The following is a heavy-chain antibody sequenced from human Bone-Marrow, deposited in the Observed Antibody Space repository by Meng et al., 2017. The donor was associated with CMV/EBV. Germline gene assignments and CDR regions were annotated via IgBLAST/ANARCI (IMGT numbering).Heavy chain of an antibody. CDR2: ISGKGVGT. V-gene: IGHV3-23*01. CDR3: AKVYSNYLIYFDY. Sequence: GGSLRLSCAASGFTFSNYGMTWVRQAPGKGLEWVSAISGKGVGTHYADSVKGRCTISRDNSKNTLYLQMNSLRAEDTAVYYCAKVYSNYLIYFDYWGQGTLVTVSS. J-gene: IGHJ4*02. D-gene: IGHD4-11*01. CDR1: GFTFSNYG.